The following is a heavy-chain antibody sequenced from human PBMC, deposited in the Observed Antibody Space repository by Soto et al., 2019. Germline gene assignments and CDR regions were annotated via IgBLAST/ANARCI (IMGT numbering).Heavy chain of an antibody. CDR1: GFTFSSYG. Sequence: PGGSLRLSCAASGFTFSSYGMHWVRQAPGKGLEWVAVIWYDGSNKYYADSVKGRFTISRDNSKNTLYLQMNSLRAEDTAVYYCARDPPPPDCSSTSCYGGFDYWGQGTLVTVSS. V-gene: IGHV3-33*01. J-gene: IGHJ4*02. D-gene: IGHD2-2*01. CDR2: IWYDGSNK. CDR3: ARDPPPPDCSSTSCYGGFDY.